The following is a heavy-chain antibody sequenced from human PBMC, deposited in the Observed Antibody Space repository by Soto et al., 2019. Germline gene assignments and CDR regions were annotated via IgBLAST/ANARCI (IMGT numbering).Heavy chain of an antibody. D-gene: IGHD2-15*01. CDR1: GGTFSSYT. CDR3: AKVRGVVVVAATAPGLYFQH. CDR2: IIPILGIA. J-gene: IGHJ1*01. V-gene: IGHV1-69*02. Sequence: SVKVSCKASGGTFSSYTISWVRQAPGQGLEWMGRIIPILGIANYAQKFQGRVTITADKSTSTAYMELSSLRSEDTAVYYCAKVRGVVVVAATAPGLYFQHWGQGTLVTVSS.